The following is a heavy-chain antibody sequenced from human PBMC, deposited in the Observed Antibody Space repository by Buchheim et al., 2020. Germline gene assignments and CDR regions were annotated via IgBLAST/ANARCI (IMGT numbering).Heavy chain of an antibody. D-gene: IGHD2-2*01. CDR2: INSVSSTM. Sequence: EVQLVESGGGFVKPGGSLRLSCAASGFTFSSYSMNWVRQAPGKGLEWISYINSVSSTMHYADSVKGRFTVSRDNVQMSLSLQMNSLRDEDTAVYYCARDRSSLIDYWGQGTL. J-gene: IGHJ4*02. V-gene: IGHV3-48*02. CDR3: ARDRSSLIDY. CDR1: GFTFSSYS.